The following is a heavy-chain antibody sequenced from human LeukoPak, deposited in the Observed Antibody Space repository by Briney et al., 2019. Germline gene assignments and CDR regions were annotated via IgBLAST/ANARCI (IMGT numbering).Heavy chain of an antibody. Sequence: PSETLSLTCTDSGGSISTYYWCWIRQSPGKGLEWIGYISYSGSTNYNPSLKSRVTISVDRPENQFSLKLSSVTAADTAVYYCVRGGRVVKSLFGMDVWGQGTTVTVSS. CDR1: GGSISTYY. D-gene: IGHD3-3*01. CDR2: ISYSGST. J-gene: IGHJ6*02. V-gene: IGHV4-59*01. CDR3: VRGGRVVKSLFGMDV.